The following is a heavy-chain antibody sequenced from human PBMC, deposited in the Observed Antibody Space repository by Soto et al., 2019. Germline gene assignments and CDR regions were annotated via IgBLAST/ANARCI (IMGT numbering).Heavy chain of an antibody. Sequence: ESGGGLIQPGGSLRLSCAVSGFSVSGKYMSWVRQAPGKGLDWVSVIYSGGSAYYADSVKGRFTISRDESQNTLYLQMNSLRAEDTAVYYCARSMMVRGVLFDLWGQGTLVSVSS. D-gene: IGHD3-10*01. J-gene: IGHJ4*02. CDR3: ARSMMVRGVLFDL. V-gene: IGHV3-53*01. CDR1: GFSVSGKY. CDR2: IYSGGSA.